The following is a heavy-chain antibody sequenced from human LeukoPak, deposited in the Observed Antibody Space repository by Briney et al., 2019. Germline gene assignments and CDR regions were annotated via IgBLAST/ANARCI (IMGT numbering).Heavy chain of an antibody. CDR1: GGSISSHY. D-gene: IGHD3-10*01. V-gene: IGHV4-34*01. CDR2: INHSGST. CDR3: ARAHQVLLQRNEFDY. Sequence: SETLSLTCTVSGGSISSHYWSWIRQPPGKGLEWIGEINHSGSTNYNPSLKSRVTISVDTSKNQFSLKLSSVTAADTAVYYCARAHQVLLQRNEFDYWGQGTLVTVSS. J-gene: IGHJ4*02.